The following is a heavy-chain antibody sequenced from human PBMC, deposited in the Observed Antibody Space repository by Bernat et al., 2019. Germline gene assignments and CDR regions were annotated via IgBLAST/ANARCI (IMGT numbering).Heavy chain of an antibody. CDR1: GFTFSSYG. Sequence: QVQLVESGGGVVQPGRSLRLSCAASGFTFSSYGMHWVRQAPGKGLEWVAVISYDGRKKYYADSVKGRFTISRDNSKNTLYLQMNSLRAEDTAVYYCASAYGDYVSSFDYWGQGTPVTVSS. J-gene: IGHJ4*02. CDR3: ASAYGDYVSSFDY. CDR2: ISYDGRKK. V-gene: IGHV3-30*03. D-gene: IGHD4-17*01.